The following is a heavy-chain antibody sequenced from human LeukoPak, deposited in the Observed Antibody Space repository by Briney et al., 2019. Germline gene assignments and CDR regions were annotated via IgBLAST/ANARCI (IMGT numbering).Heavy chain of an antibody. CDR1: GGSISSSNYY. J-gene: IGHJ5*02. V-gene: IGHV4-61*02. CDR2: IYTSGST. CDR3: ARSLVGAKFWFDP. Sequence: SETLSLTCTVSGGSISSSNYYWSWIRQPAGKGLEWIGRIYTSGSTNYNPSLNSRVTMSLDTSKNQFSLKLSSVTAADTAVYFCARSLVGAKFWFDPWGQGTLVTVSS. D-gene: IGHD1-26*01.